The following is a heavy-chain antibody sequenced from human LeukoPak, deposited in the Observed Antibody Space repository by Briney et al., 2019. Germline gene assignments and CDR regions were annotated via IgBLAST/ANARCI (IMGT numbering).Heavy chain of an antibody. Sequence: SETLSLTCTVSGGSISSSSYYWSWIRQPAGKGLEWIGRIYTSGSTNYNPSLKSRVTMSVDTSKNQFSLKLSSVTAADTAVYYCASGCSTKLGVGYFDYWGQGTLVTVSS. CDR1: GGSISSSSYY. J-gene: IGHJ4*02. V-gene: IGHV4-61*02. D-gene: IGHD6-13*01. CDR2: IYTSGST. CDR3: ASGCSTKLGVGYFDY.